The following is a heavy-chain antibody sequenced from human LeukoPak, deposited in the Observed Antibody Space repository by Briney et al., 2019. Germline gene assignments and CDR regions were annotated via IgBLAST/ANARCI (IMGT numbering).Heavy chain of an antibody. CDR3: ARLDILTGNYYYFNF. Sequence: GGSLRLSCAASGFTFSSYSMNWVRQAPGKGLEWVSSISSSSYIYYADSVKGRFTISRDNAKNSLYLQMNSLRAEDTAVYYCARLDILTGNYYYFNFWGQGTLVTVSS. J-gene: IGHJ4*02. D-gene: IGHD3-9*01. CDR2: ISSSSYI. V-gene: IGHV3-21*01. CDR1: GFTFSSYS.